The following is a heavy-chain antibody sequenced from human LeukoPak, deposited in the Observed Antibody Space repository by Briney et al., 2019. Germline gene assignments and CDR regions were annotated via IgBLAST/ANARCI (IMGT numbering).Heavy chain of an antibody. CDR1: GFSLSTSGVG. CDR3: AHDVLLWFGGWGSFDAFDI. D-gene: IGHD3-10*01. V-gene: IGHV2-5*02. CDR2: IYWDDDK. J-gene: IGHJ3*02. Sequence: ESGPTLVKPTQTLTLTCTFSGFSLSTSGVGVGWIRQPPGKALEWLALIYWDDDKRYSPSLKSRLTITKDTPKNQVVLTMTNMDPVDTATYYCAHDVLLWFGGWGSFDAFDIWGQGTMVTVSS.